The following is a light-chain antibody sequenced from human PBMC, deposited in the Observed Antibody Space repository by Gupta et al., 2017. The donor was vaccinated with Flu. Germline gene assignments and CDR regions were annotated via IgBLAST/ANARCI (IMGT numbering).Light chain of an antibody. CDR3: GTWDSSLSAAGV. CDR2: DNN. V-gene: IGLV1-51*01. J-gene: IGLJ3*02. CDR1: SSNIGNNY. Sequence: QSVLTQPPSVSAAPGQKVTISCSGTSSNIGNNYVSWYQQLPGTAPKLLIYDNNKRPSGIPDRFSGSNSGTSATLGITGLQTGDEAEYYCGTWDSSLSAAGVFGGGTKLTVL.